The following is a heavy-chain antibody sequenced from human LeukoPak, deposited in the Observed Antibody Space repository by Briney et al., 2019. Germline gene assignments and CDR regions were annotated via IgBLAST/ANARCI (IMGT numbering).Heavy chain of an antibody. Sequence: ASVKASCKASGYTFTSYDINWVRQATGQGLEWMGWMNPNSGNTGYAQKFQGRVTMTRNTSISTAYMELSSLRSEDTAVYYCARAPSVRLKNSGSYYFDYWGQGTLVTVSS. CDR3: ARAPSVRLKNSGSYYFDY. CDR1: GYTFTSYD. J-gene: IGHJ4*02. D-gene: IGHD1-26*01. CDR2: MNPNSGNT. V-gene: IGHV1-8*01.